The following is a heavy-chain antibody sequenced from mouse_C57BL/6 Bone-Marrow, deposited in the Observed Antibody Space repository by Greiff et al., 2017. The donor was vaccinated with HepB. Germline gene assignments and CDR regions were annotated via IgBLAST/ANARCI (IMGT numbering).Heavy chain of an antibody. Sequence: EVQLQQSGAELVRPGASVKLSCTASGFNFKDYYMPWVKQRPEQGLEWIGWIYPDNGDTDYASKFQGKATITADTSSNTAYLQLSSLTSEDTAVCYCTTVSSGYVGDWGKGTTVTVSS. J-gene: IGHJ2*01. CDR1: GFNFKDYY. CDR2: IYPDNGDT. V-gene: IGHV14-4*01. D-gene: IGHD3-2*02. CDR3: TTVSSGYVGD.